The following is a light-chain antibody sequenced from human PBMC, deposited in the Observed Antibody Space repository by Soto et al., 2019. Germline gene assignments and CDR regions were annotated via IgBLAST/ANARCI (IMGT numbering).Light chain of an antibody. Sequence: EIVLTQSPATLSLSPGERATLSCRASQSVSSYLAWYQQKPGQAPRLLIYDASNRATGIPAMFSGSGSGTDFTITISSLEPEDVAVYYCQQRSTWPLYTFGQGTKLEIK. CDR2: DAS. V-gene: IGKV3-11*01. CDR1: QSVSSY. J-gene: IGKJ2*01. CDR3: QQRSTWPLYT.